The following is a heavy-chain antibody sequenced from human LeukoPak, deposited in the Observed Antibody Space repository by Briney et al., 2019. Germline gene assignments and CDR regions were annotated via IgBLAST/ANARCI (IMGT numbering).Heavy chain of an antibody. CDR1: GFTFSSYN. Sequence: GGSLRLSCVASGFTFSSYNMNWVRQAPGKGLEWVSCINDRSNYIYYADSVKGRFIISRDNAKNSLYLELNSLRAEDTAVYHCVRDSDTYGDHTTRRFDSWGQGTLVTVSS. CDR3: VRDSDTYGDHTTRRFDS. J-gene: IGHJ4*02. D-gene: IGHD4-17*01. V-gene: IGHV3-21*01. CDR2: INDRSNYI.